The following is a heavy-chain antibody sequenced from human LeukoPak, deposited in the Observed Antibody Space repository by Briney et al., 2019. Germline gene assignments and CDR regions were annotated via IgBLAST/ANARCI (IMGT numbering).Heavy chain of an antibody. J-gene: IGHJ6*03. D-gene: IGHD1-26*01. CDR1: GGSFSGFY. V-gene: IGHV4-34*01. Sequence: SETLSLTCAVYGGSFSGFYWSWIRQPPGKGLEWIGEINHSGSTNYNPSLKSRVTISVDTSKNQFSLKLSSVTAADTAVYYCARGIGGSSQRLRLYYYYYMDVWGKGTTVTVSS. CDR2: INHSGST. CDR3: ARGIGGSSQRLRLYYYYYMDV.